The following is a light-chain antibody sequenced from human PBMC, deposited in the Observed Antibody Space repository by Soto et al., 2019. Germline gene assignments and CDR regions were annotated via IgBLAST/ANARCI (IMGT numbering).Light chain of an antibody. J-gene: IGKJ4*02. V-gene: IGKV3-15*01. CDR2: GAS. CDR3: QQDTNWDSRT. CDR1: QSVGSN. Sequence: IVTTPTPVSVSMSPRVRATHSCRSSQSVGSNLTCFQQKPAQPPSLLLYGASTSPPCNPARSSHSRPGTKFTLTISSLQSEDLVVYFCQQDTNWDSRTFGGGTKV.